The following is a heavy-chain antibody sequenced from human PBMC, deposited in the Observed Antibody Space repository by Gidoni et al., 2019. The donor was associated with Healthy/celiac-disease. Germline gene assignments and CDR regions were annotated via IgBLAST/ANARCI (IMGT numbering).Heavy chain of an antibody. V-gene: IGHV3-74*01. D-gene: IGHD6-19*01. CDR1: GFTFSSYW. Sequence: EVQLVESGGGLVQPGGSLRLSCAASGFTFSSYWMHWVRQAPGKGLVWVSRINSDGSSTSYADSVKGRFTISRDNAKNTLYLQMNSLRAEDTAVYYCARCPPGIAVAGTCALVYWGQGTLVTVSS. CDR3: ARCPPGIAVAGTCALVY. CDR2: INSDGSST. J-gene: IGHJ4*02.